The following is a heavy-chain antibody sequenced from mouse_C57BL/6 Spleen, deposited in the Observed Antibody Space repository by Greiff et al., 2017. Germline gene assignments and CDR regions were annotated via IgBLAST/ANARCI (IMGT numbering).Heavy chain of an antibody. Sequence: QVQLQQPGAELVKPGASVKLSCKASGYTFTSYWMHWVKQRPGQGLEWIGMIHPNSGSTNYNEKFKSKDTLTVDKSSSTAYMQLSSRTSEDSAVXYCAREAMVDYWGQGTTLTVSS. CDR3: AREAMVDY. J-gene: IGHJ2*01. D-gene: IGHD1-1*02. CDR2: IHPNSGST. CDR1: GYTFTSYW. V-gene: IGHV1-64*01.